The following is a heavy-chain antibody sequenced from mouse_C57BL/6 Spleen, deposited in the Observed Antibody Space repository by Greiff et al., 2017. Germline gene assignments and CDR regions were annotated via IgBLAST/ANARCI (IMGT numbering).Heavy chain of an antibody. V-gene: IGHV1-82*01. Sequence: VQLQQSGPELVKPGASVKISCKASGYAFSSSWMNWVKQRPGKGLEWIGRIYPGDGDTNYNGKFKGKATLTADKSSSTAYMQLSSLTSEDSAVYFCARSNDYDYPYWYFDVWGTGTPVTVSS. CDR3: ARSNDYDYPYWYFDV. CDR2: IYPGDGDT. CDR1: GYAFSSSW. D-gene: IGHD2-4*01. J-gene: IGHJ1*03.